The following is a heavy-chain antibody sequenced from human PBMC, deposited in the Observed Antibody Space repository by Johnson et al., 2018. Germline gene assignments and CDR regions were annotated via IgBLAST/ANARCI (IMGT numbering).Heavy chain of an antibody. CDR1: GFTFDDYA. CDR2: ISWNSGSI. Sequence: VQLVESGGGLIQPGGSLRLSCAASGFTFDDYAMHWVRQAPGKGLEWVSGISWNSGSIGYAASVKGRFTIPRDHAKNSRYLQRNSLWAGDTAVYHCAEDASGWSRWFDPWGQGTLVTVSS. D-gene: IGHD2-15*01. V-gene: IGHV3-9*01. J-gene: IGHJ5*02. CDR3: AEDASGWSRWFDP.